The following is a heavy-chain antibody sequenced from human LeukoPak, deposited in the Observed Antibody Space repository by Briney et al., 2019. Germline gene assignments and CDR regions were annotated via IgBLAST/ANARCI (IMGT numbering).Heavy chain of an antibody. Sequence: GGSLRLSCAASGFTFSSYAMHWVRQAPGKGLEWVAVISYDGSNKYYADSVKGRFTISRDNSKNTLYLQMNSLRAEDTAVYYCARGSGGSGWYIYWGQGTLVTVSS. D-gene: IGHD6-13*01. J-gene: IGHJ4*02. CDR2: ISYDGSNK. V-gene: IGHV3-30-3*01. CDR3: ARGSGGSGWYIY. CDR1: GFTFSSYA.